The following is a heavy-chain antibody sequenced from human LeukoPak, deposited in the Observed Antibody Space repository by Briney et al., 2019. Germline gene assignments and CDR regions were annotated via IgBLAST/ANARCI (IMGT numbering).Heavy chain of an antibody. V-gene: IGHV3-23*01. Sequence: GGSLRLSCAASGFTFSSYAMSWVRQAPGRGLEWVSAISGSGGSTYYADSVKGRFTISRDNSKNTLYLQMDSLRAEDTAVYYCAKRYYYDSSRALDYWGQGTLVTVSS. D-gene: IGHD3-22*01. J-gene: IGHJ4*02. CDR3: AKRYYYDSSRALDY. CDR1: GFTFSSYA. CDR2: ISGSGGST.